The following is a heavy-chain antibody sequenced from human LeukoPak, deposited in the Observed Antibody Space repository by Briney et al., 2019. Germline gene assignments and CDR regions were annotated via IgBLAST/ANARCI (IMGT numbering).Heavy chain of an antibody. Sequence: PGGSLRLSWAASGFTFSRYAMSWVRQAAGNGLEWVSVISGSGGSTYYADSVKGRFTISRDHSKITLYLQMNSVSAEGTAVYYCAKDYLDIVVVPAALDAFDIWGQGTMVTVSS. V-gene: IGHV3-23*01. J-gene: IGHJ3*02. CDR3: AKDYLDIVVVPAALDAFDI. D-gene: IGHD2-2*03. CDR2: ISGSGGST. CDR1: GFTFSRYA.